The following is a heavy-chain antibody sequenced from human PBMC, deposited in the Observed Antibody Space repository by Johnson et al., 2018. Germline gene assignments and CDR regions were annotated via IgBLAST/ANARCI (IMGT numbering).Heavy chain of an antibody. J-gene: IGHJ1*01. Sequence: VQLVQSGGGLVKPGGSLRLSCAASGFTVSSNYMSWVRPAPGKGLEWVSVIYSGGSTYYADSVKGRFTISRDNSKNTLDLQMNSMRAEDTAVYYWAREIRGGNSAQYFQHWGQGTLGTVSS. V-gene: IGHV3-66*02. CDR2: IYSGGST. CDR3: AREIRGGNSAQYFQH. CDR1: GFTVSSNY. D-gene: IGHD4-23*01.